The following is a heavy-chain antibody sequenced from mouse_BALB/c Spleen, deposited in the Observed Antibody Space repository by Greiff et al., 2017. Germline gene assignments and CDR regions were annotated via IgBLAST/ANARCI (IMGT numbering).Heavy chain of an antibody. CDR2: ISNLAYSI. CDR1: GFTFSDYG. CDR3: ARVGDHYGSSSAWFAY. V-gene: IGHV5-15*02. J-gene: IGHJ3*01. Sequence: EVQVVESGGGLVQPGGSRKLSCAASGFTFSDYGMAWVRQAPGKGPEWVAFISNLAYSIYYADTVTGRFTISRENAKNTLYLEMSSLRSEDTAMYYCARVGDHYGSSSAWFAYWGQGTLVTVSA. D-gene: IGHD1-1*01.